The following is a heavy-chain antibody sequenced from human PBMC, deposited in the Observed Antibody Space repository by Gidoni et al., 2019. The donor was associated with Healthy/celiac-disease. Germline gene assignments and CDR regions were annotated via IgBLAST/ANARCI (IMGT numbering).Heavy chain of an antibody. CDR2: ISSSSSYT. CDR3: ARSVDSIPPDY. CDR1: GFTFSDYY. V-gene: IGHV3-11*06. D-gene: IGHD2-2*02. J-gene: IGHJ4*02. Sequence: QVQLVESGGGLVKPGGSLRLSCAPSGFTFSDYYMSWIRQAPGKGLEWVSYISSSSSYTNYADSVKGRFTISRDNAKNSLYLQMNSLRAEDTAVYYCARSVDSIPPDYWGQGTLVTVSS.